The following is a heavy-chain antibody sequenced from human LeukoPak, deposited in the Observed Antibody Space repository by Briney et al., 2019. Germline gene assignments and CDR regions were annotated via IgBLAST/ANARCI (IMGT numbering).Heavy chain of an antibody. CDR2: INPNSGGT. CDR1: GYTLTELS. D-gene: IGHD1-26*01. V-gene: IGHV1-2*02. Sequence: ASVKVSCKVSGYTLTELSMHWVRQAPGKGLEWMGWINPNSGGTNYAQKFQGRVTMTRDTSISTAYMELSRLRSDDTAVYYCAREGEVGSYAGYFDYWGQGTLVTVSS. CDR3: AREGEVGSYAGYFDY. J-gene: IGHJ4*02.